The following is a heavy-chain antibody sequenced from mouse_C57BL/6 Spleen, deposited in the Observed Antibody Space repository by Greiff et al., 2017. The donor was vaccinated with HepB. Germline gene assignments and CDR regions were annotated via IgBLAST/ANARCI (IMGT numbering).Heavy chain of an antibody. J-gene: IGHJ1*03. CDR2: ISDGGSYT. V-gene: IGHV5-4*03. D-gene: IGHD1-1*01. Sequence: EVKVVESGGGLVKPGGSLKLSCAASGFTFRSYAMSWVRQTPEKRLEWVATISDGGSYTYYPDNVKGRFTISRDNAKNNLYLQMSHLKSEDTAMYYCASFITTVGDFDVWGTGTTVTVSS. CDR3: ASFITTVGDFDV. CDR1: GFTFRSYA.